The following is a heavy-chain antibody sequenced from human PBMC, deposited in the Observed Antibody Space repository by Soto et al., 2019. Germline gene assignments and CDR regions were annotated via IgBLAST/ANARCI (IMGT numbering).Heavy chain of an antibody. V-gene: IGHV3-7*03. J-gene: IGHJ4*02. CDR3: TRWNGYADL. D-gene: IGHD1-1*01. CDR2: INQDGGEK. CDR1: GFTLSRFW. Sequence: GGSLRLSCAVSGFTLSRFWMSWVRQAPGKGMEWVANINQDGGEKYYVDSVKGRFTISRDDTKNSLYLQMYNLRVQDTAVYYCTRWNGYADLWGPGTLVTVSS.